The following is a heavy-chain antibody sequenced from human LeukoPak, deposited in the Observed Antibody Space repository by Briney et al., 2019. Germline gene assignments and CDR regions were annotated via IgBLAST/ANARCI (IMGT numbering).Heavy chain of an antibody. J-gene: IGHJ6*03. D-gene: IGHD3-22*01. CDR2: ISRDSRGK. V-gene: IGHV3-9*03. Sequence: GRSLRLSCAASGFSFEDYGMHWVRQAPGKGLEWVSGISRDSRGKGYADSVKGRFTISRDNAKNSLYLELNSLRVEGMALYYCAREDRRSQGYMDVWGKGTTVTVSS. CDR1: GFSFEDYG. CDR3: AREDRRSQGYMDV.